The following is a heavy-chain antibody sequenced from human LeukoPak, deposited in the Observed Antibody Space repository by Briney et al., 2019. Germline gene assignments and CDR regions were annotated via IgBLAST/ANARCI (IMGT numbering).Heavy chain of an antibody. Sequence: PSETLSLTCTISGGSISNYYWNWIRQPPGKGLEWIGYTYDRGGTSYNPSLESRVTISMDTSNDQFSLKVTSVTAADTAVYYCARVARPGNGWSIIDSWGQGTQVTVSS. CDR1: GGSISNYY. D-gene: IGHD6-19*01. V-gene: IGHV4-59*08. J-gene: IGHJ4*02. CDR3: ARVARPGNGWSIIDS. CDR2: TYDRGGT.